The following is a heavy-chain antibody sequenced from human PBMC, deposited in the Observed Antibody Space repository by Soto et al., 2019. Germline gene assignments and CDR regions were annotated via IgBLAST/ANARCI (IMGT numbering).Heavy chain of an antibody. V-gene: IGHV4-59*08. CDR1: GDSISAYS. Sequence: SETLSLTCTVSGDSISAYSWSWVRQPPGKGLEWIGNIHYNGNTKYNPSLKSRVSMSVDTSKNQFSLKLSSVTAADTAVYYCATGRVLYGSEYWGQGTLVTSPQ. CDR3: ATGRVLYGSEY. D-gene: IGHD3-10*01. CDR2: IHYNGNT. J-gene: IGHJ4*02.